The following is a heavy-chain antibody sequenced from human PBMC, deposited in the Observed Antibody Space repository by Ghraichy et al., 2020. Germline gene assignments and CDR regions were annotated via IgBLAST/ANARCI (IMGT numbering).Heavy chain of an antibody. V-gene: IGHV2-70*11. Sequence: SGPTLVKPTQTLTLTCTFSGFSLSTSGMCVSWIRQPPGKALEWLARIDWDDDKYYSTSLKTRLTISKDTSKNQVVLTMTNMDPVDTATYYCARTRLHYYDSSGYFRIPYYFDYWGQGTLVTVSS. CDR1: GFSLSTSGMC. CDR3: ARTRLHYYDSSGYFRIPYYFDY. D-gene: IGHD3-22*01. CDR2: IDWDDDK. J-gene: IGHJ4*02.